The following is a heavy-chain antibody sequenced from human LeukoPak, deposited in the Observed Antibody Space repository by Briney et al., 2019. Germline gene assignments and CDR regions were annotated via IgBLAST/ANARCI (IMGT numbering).Heavy chain of an antibody. CDR3: ARPLNYDILTGYYTPDAFDI. CDR1: GGTFSSYT. Sequence: SVKVSCKASGGTFSSYTISWVRQAPGRGLEWMGRMIPILRIANYAQKFQGRVTITADKSTSTAYMELSSLRSEDTAVYYCARPLNYDILTGYYTPDAFDIWGQGTMVTVSS. CDR2: MIPILRIA. J-gene: IGHJ3*02. D-gene: IGHD3-9*01. V-gene: IGHV1-69*02.